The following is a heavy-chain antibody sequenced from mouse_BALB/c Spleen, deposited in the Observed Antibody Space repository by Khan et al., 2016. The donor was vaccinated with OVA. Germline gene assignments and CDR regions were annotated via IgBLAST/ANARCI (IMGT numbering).Heavy chain of an antibody. D-gene: IGHD4-1*01. CDR3: ADRLTGSFAY. CDR2: ISSGGDYT. CDR1: GFTFSSYS. V-gene: IGHV5-6*01. J-gene: IGHJ3*01. Sequence: EVELVESGGDLVKPGGSLKLSCAASGFTFSSYSMSWVRQTPDKRLEWVASISSGGDYTYYPDSVKGRFTISRDNAKNTLYLQMSDLKSEDTAMYYFADRLTGSFAYWGQGTLVTVSA.